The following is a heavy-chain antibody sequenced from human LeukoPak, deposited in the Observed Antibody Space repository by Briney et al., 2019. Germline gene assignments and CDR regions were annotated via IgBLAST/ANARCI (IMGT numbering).Heavy chain of an antibody. CDR1: GDSIGSYY. J-gene: IGHJ6*03. CDR3: ARQTYQLLLGYYYYMDV. CDR2: IYYSGTT. Sequence: PSETLSLTCTVSGDSIGSYYWSWIRQPPGKGLEWIGYIYYSGTTNYNPSLKSRATISLDTSKNQFSLELSSVTAADTAVYYCARQTYQLLLGYYYYMDVWGKGTTVTVSS. D-gene: IGHD2-2*01. V-gene: IGHV4-59*01.